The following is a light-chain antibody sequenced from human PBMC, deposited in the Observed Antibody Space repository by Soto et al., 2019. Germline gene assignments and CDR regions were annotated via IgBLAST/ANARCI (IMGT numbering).Light chain of an antibody. CDR2: GVT. Sequence: QSALTQPASVSGSPGQSITISCTGTSSDVGAYYSVSWYQHHPGKAPKLIIYGVTNRPSGVSNRFSGSKSGNTASLTISGLQAEDEADYHCSSYPSGSSPYVFGPGTQVTVL. J-gene: IGLJ1*01. CDR3: SSYPSGSSPYV. V-gene: IGLV2-14*01. CDR1: SSDVGAYYS.